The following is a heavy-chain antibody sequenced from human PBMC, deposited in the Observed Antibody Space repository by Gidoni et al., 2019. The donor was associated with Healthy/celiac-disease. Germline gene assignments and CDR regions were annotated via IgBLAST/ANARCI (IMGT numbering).Heavy chain of an antibody. D-gene: IGHD4-17*01. CDR1: GVTFSSYA. CDR3: ARDRDDYGANFDY. J-gene: IGHJ4*02. CDR2: ISDDGSNQ. V-gene: IGHV3-30-3*01. Sequence: VQPVESGGGVVQPGRTLRASCEASGVTFSSYAMHWVRQAPGQGLEWVSFISDDGSNQYYADSVKGRFPIARDNSKNTLYLQMNSLRAEDTAVYYCARDRDDYGANFDYWGQGTLVTVST.